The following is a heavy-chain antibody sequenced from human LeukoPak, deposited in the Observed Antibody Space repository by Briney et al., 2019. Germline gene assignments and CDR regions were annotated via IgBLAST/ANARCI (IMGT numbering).Heavy chain of an antibody. V-gene: IGHV4-39*07. CDR3: AGRRDGYNPGYYFDY. CDR1: GGSISSSSYY. J-gene: IGHJ4*02. D-gene: IGHD5-24*01. Sequence: PSETLSLTCTVSGGSISSSSYYWGWIRQPPGKGLEWIGSIYYSGSTYYNPSLKSRVTISVDTSKNQFSLKLSSVTAADTAVYYCAGRRDGYNPGYYFDYWGQGTLVTVSS. CDR2: IYYSGST.